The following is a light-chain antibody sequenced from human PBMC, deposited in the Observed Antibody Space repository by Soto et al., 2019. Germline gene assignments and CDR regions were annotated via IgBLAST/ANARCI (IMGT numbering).Light chain of an antibody. CDR2: GNS. Sequence: QSVLTQPPSVSGATGQRVTISCTGSSSNIGAGYDVHWYQQLPGTAPKLLIYGNSNRPSGVPDRFSGSKSGTSASLAITGLQAEDEADYYCQSYDSSLSGWVVFGGGTKVTVL. V-gene: IGLV1-40*01. CDR3: QSYDSSLSGWVV. CDR1: SSNIGAGYD. J-gene: IGLJ2*01.